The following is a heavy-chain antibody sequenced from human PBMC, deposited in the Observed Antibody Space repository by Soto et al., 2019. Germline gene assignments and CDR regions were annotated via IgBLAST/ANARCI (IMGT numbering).Heavy chain of an antibody. CDR1: GGTFSSYA. V-gene: IGHV1-69*10. Sequence: GASVKVSCKASGGTFSSYAISWVRQAPGQGLEWMGGIIPILGTANYAQKFQGRVTITADKSTSTAYMELSSLRSEDMAVYYCAREGFGYSYGYFDYWGQGTLVTVSS. J-gene: IGHJ4*02. CDR2: IIPILGTA. CDR3: AREGFGYSYGYFDY. D-gene: IGHD5-18*01.